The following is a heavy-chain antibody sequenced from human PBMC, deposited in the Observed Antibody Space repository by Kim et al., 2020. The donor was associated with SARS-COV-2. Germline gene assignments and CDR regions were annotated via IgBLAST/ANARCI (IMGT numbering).Heavy chain of an antibody. Sequence: GGSLRLSCAASGFTFSSYGMHWVRQTPGKGLEWVAVISHDGSNKYYADSVKGRFTISRDNSKNTLYLQMTSLRAEDTAVYFCAKDASMIVVVITVYPDSWGQGTLVTVSS. V-gene: IGHV3-30*18. CDR2: ISHDGSNK. CDR3: AKDASMIVVVITVYPDS. CDR1: GFTFSSYG. D-gene: IGHD3-22*01. J-gene: IGHJ4*02.